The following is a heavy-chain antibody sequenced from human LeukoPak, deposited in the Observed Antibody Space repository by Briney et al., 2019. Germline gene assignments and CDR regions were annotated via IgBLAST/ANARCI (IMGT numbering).Heavy chain of an antibody. CDR3: ARAGYRCGGSCSVLSL. CDR2: MNPNSGNT. V-gene: IGHV1-8*01. J-gene: IGHJ3*01. D-gene: IGHD2-15*01. Sequence: GASVTVSCKASGYTFTSCDINWVRQATGQGLEWMGWMNPNSGNTGYAQKFQGRVTMTRNTSISTAYMELSSLRSEDTAVYYWARAGYRCGGSCSVLSLWGQGTMVTVSS. CDR1: GYTFTSCD.